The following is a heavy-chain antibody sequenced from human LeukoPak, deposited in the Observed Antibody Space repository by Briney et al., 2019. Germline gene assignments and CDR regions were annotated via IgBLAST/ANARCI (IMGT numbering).Heavy chain of an antibody. Sequence: GGSLTLSCAASGFTFSSYAMSWVRQAPGKGLEWVSVISDNGGSTYYADSVKGRFTISRDNFKNTLYLQMNSLRAEATAVYYCAKARFGSGWYDNWGKGTLVTVSS. CDR2: ISDNGGST. CDR3: AKARFGSGWYDN. V-gene: IGHV3-23*01. D-gene: IGHD6-19*01. CDR1: GFTFSSYA. J-gene: IGHJ5*02.